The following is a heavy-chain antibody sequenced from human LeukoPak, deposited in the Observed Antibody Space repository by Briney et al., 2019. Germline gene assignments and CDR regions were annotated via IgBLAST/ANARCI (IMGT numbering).Heavy chain of an antibody. V-gene: IGHV4-4*07. J-gene: IGHJ3*02. CDR2: IYTSGST. CDR1: GGSISSYY. Sequence: PSETLSLTCTVSGGSISSYYWSWIRQPAGRGLEWIGRIYTSGSTNYNPSLESRVTMSVDTSKNQFSLKLSSVTAADTAVYYCARARAPEVQFAFDIWGQGTMVTVSS. CDR3: ARARAPEVQFAFDI. D-gene: IGHD5-24*01.